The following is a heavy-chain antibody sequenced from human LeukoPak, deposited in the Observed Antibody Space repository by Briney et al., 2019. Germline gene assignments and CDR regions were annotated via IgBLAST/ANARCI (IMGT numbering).Heavy chain of an antibody. CDR3: ARGDYGDFRVFYTLFDY. D-gene: IGHD4-17*01. V-gene: IGHV5-51*01. J-gene: IGHJ4*02. Sequence: GESLKISCKASGYTFTNYWIGWGRQLPGKGLEWMGIMYPGDSDTRYSPSFQGQVTISADKSISTAYLQWSSLKASDTAMYYCARGDYGDFRVFYTLFDYWGQGTLVTVSS. CDR2: MYPGDSDT. CDR1: GYTFTNYW.